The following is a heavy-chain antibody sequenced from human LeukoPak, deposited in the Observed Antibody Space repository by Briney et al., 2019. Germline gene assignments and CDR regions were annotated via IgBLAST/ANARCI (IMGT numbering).Heavy chain of an antibody. CDR3: AKLLQPAVHDHAFDH. CDR2: ISVTGGST. V-gene: IGHV3-23*01. CDR1: GFTFNTFA. D-gene: IGHD2-2*01. Sequence: GGSLRLPCSASGFTFNTFAMTWVRQAPAKGLEWVSGISVTGGSTYYADSVKCRFTISRDNSKNTLYLQMSSLRADDTAVYYCAKLLQPAVHDHAFDHWGQGTLVTVSS. J-gene: IGHJ4*02.